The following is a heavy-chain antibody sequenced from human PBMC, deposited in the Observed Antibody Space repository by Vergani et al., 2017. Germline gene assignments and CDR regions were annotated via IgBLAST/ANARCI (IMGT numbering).Heavy chain of an antibody. V-gene: IGHV3-64*01. CDR3: ARDRAVRSTWVFDY. D-gene: IGHD3-16*01. CDR1: GFTFSSYA. CDR2: ISSNGGST. Sequence: EVQLVESGGGLVQPGGSLRLSCAASGFTFSSYAMHWVRQAPGKGLEYVSAISSNGGSTYYANSVKGRFTISRDNSKNTLYLQMGSLRAEDMAVYYCARDRAVRSTWVFDYWGQGTLVTVSS. J-gene: IGHJ4*02.